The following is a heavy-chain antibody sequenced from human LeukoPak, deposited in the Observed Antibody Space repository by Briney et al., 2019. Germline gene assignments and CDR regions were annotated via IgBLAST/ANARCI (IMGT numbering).Heavy chain of an antibody. CDR1: GYTFTSYG. J-gene: IGHJ4*02. V-gene: IGHV1-18*01. D-gene: IGHD6-13*01. CDR3: ARDSDSSSWYY. CDR2: ISAYNGNT. Sequence: ASVKVSCKASGYTFTSYGISWVRQAPGQGLEWMGWISAYNGNTNYAQKLQGRVTMTTDTSTSTAYVELRSLRSDDTAVYYCARDSDSSSWYYWGQGTLVTVSS.